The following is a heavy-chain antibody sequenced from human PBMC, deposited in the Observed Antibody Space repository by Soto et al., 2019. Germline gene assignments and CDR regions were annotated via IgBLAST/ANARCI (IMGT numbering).Heavy chain of an antibody. CDR3: TRALLDFWSGYPTYGMDV. V-gene: IGHV3-49*03. Sequence: PGGSLRLSCTASGFTFGDYAMSWFRQAPGKGLEWVGFIRSRAYGGTTEYAASVKGRFTISRDDSKSIAYLQMNSLKTEDTAVYYCTRALLDFWSGYPTYGMDVWGQGTTVTVSS. D-gene: IGHD3-3*01. CDR2: IRSRAYGGTT. J-gene: IGHJ6*02. CDR1: GFTFGDYA.